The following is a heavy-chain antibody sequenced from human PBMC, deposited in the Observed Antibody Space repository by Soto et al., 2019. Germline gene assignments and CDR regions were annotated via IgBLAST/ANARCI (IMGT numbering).Heavy chain of an antibody. J-gene: IGHJ4*02. Sequence: EVQLLESGGGLVQPGGSLRLSCAASGFTFSNYAMSWVRQAPGKGLEWVSAISPSGSSTYADSVKGRFLIYRDNSKNTLYLQMNSPRADDPAVYYCAEESITIFGVVMNYFDSWGQGTLVTVSS. V-gene: IGHV3-23*01. CDR2: ISPSGSST. CDR3: AEESITIFGVVMNYFDS. CDR1: GFTFSNYA. D-gene: IGHD3-3*01.